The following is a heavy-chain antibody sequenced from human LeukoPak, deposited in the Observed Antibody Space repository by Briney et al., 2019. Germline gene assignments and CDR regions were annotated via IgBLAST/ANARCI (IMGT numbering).Heavy chain of an antibody. CDR1: GYTFTSYD. CDR2: MNPNSGNT. CDR3: AHFTNYYDSSGSDY. V-gene: IGHV1-8*01. D-gene: IGHD3-22*01. J-gene: IGHJ4*02. Sequence: ASVKVSCKASGYTFTSYDINWVRQATGQGLEWMGWMNPNSGNTGYAQKFQGRVTMTRNTSISTAYMELSSLRSEDTAVYYCAHFTNYYDSSGSDYWGQGTLVTVSS.